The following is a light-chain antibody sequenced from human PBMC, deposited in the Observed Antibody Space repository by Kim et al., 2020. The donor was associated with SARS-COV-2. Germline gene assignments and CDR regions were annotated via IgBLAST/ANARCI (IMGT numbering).Light chain of an antibody. CDR2: GNS. Sequence: QRVTISCTGSSSNIGAGYDVHWYQQLPGTAPKLLIYGNSNRPSGVPDRFSGSKSGTSASLAITGLLAEDEADYYCQSYDSSLSGWVFGGGTQLTVL. J-gene: IGLJ3*02. V-gene: IGLV1-40*01. CDR3: QSYDSSLSGWV. CDR1: SSNIGAGYD.